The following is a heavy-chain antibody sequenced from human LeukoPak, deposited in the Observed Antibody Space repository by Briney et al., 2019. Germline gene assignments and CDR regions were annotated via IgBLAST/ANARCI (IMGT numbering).Heavy chain of an antibody. CDR1: GFTFSSYA. CDR2: ISGSGGST. CDR3: AKVRSLHYDFWSGYYAFDI. Sequence: GGSLRLSCAASGFTFSSYAMSWVRQAPGKGLEWVSAISGSGGSTYYADSVKGRFTISRDNSKNTLYLQMNSLRAEDTAVYYCAKVRSLHYDFWSGYYAFDIWGQGTMVTVSS. D-gene: IGHD3-3*01. V-gene: IGHV3-23*01. J-gene: IGHJ3*02.